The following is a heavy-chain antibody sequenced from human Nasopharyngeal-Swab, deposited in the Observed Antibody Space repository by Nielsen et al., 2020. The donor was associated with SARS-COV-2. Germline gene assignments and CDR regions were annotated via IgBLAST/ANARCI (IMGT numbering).Heavy chain of an antibody. J-gene: IGHJ3*02. CDR3: AKPIYDSSGYYRDAFDI. CDR2: ISGSGGST. D-gene: IGHD3-22*01. Sequence: GGSLRLSCAASGFTFSNYAMSWVRQAPGKGLERVSAISGSGGSTYYADSVKGRFTISRDNSKNTLYLQMNSLRAEDTAVYYCAKPIYDSSGYYRDAFDIWGQGTMVTVSS. CDR1: GFTFSNYA. V-gene: IGHV3-23*01.